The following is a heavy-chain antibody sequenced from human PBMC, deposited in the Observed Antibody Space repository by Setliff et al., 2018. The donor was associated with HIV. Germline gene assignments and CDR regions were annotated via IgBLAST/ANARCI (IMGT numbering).Heavy chain of an antibody. D-gene: IGHD2-2*01. Sequence: GASVKVSCKASGDTNPSDAISWVRQAPGQGLEWMGWISGYNGNTKYAQNMQGRVTMTTDTSTTTAYMELSSLRSEDTAVYYCAIYSSNWWGWFDPWGQGTLVTVSS. CDR2: ISGYNGNT. CDR1: GDTNPSDA. CDR3: AIYSSNWWGWFDP. V-gene: IGHV1-18*01. J-gene: IGHJ5*02.